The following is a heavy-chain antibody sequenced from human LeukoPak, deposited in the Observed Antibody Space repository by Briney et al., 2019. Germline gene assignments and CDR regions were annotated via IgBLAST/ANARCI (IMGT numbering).Heavy chain of an antibody. V-gene: IGHV1-18*01. D-gene: IGHD6-13*01. CDR3: ARAGSSSWYQPLDYYYYYMDV. J-gene: IGHJ6*03. CDR2: ISAYNGNT. Sequence: GGSLRLSCAASGYTFTSYGISWVRQAPGQGLEWMGWISAYNGNTNYAQKLQGRVTMTTDTSTSTAYMELRSLRSDDTAVYYCARAGSSSWYQPLDYYYYYMDVWGKGTTVTISS. CDR1: GYTFTSYG.